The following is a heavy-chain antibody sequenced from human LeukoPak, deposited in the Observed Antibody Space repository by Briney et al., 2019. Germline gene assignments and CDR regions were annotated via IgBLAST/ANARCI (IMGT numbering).Heavy chain of an antibody. CDR1: GGSFSGYY. CDR3: GQTSMLYYYMDV. CDR2: INHSGST. D-gene: IGHD2-8*01. V-gene: IGHV4-34*01. Sequence: SETLSLTCAVYGGSFSGYYWSWIRQPPGKGLAWIGEINHSGSTNYNPSLKSRVTISVDTSKNQFSLKLSSVTAADTAVYYCGQTSMLYYYMDVWGKGTTVTVSS. J-gene: IGHJ6*03.